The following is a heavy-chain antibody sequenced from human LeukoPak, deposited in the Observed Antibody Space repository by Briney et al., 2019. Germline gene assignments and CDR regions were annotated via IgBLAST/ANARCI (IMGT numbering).Heavy chain of an antibody. CDR2: INTDESDT. Sequence: HPGGSLRLSCAASGFTFSSHWMHWVRQVPGKGPVWVSRINTDESDTTYADSVKGRFTISRDNAKNTLYLQMNSLRVEDTAVYYCARDRVETNWNYHPLFDYWGQGTLVTVSS. D-gene: IGHD1-7*01. CDR3: ARDRVETNWNYHPLFDY. CDR1: GFTFSSHW. J-gene: IGHJ4*02. V-gene: IGHV3-74*01.